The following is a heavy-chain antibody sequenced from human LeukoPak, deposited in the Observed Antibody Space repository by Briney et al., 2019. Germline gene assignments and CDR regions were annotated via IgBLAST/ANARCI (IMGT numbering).Heavy chain of an antibody. CDR2: IQQDGNEK. V-gene: IGHV3-7*01. CDR1: GFTFSTYW. J-gene: IGHJ4*02. CDR3: AKEGLWFGELLNY. D-gene: IGHD3-10*01. Sequence: GGSLRLSCAASGFTFSTYWMSWVRQAPGKGLEWVANIQQDGNEKYYVDSVKGRFTISRDNAKNSLYLQMNSLRVEDTAAYYCAKEGLWFGELLNYWGQGTLVTVSS.